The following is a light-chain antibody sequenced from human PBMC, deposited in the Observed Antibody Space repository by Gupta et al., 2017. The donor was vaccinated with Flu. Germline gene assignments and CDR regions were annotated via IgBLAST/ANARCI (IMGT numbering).Light chain of an antibody. J-gene: IGLJ2*01. CDR2: RDN. V-gene: IGLV1-47*01. CDR1: RSNIGSND. CDR3: AAWEDSLSGLV. Sequence: QSVLTQPPPASGTPGQSVTISCSGARSNIGSNDVCWYQQLPGKAPKGLIYRDNQRPSGVPDRGSGSKSGTSAALAISGLRSEDEAEYYCAAWEDSLSGLVCGGGTKLIVL.